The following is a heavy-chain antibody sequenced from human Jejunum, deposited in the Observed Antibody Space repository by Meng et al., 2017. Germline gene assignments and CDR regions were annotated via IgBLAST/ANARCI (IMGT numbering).Heavy chain of an antibody. J-gene: IGHJ4*02. Sequence: HLQQSRLGRVKPSGTLSLTCEVSGDSIMSTSWWDWLRQPPGKGLEWIGEIYHSVRSNFIPSRKSRVSISLDEAKNQFSLTLNSVTAADTAVYYCARDSTNTLGSQTYYFDYWGQGTLVTVSS. V-gene: IGHV4-4*02. CDR2: IYHSVRS. D-gene: IGHD2-2*02. CDR3: ARDSTNTLGSQTYYFDY. CDR1: GDSIMSTSW.